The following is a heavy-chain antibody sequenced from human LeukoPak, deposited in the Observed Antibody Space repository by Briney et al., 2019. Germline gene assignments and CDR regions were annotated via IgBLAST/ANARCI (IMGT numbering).Heavy chain of an antibody. CDR3: ARGSERQQLVLYDY. J-gene: IGHJ4*02. CDR2: IYYSGST. CDR1: GGSISSGGYY. Sequence: PSETLSLTCTVSGGSISSGGYYWSWIRQHPGKGLEWIGYIYYSGSTYYNPSLKSRVTISVDTSKNQFSLKLSSATAADTAVYYCARGSERQQLVLYDYWGQGTLVTVSS. V-gene: IGHV4-31*03. D-gene: IGHD6-13*01.